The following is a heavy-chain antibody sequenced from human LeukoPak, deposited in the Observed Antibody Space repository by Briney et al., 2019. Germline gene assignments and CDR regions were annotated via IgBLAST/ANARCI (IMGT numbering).Heavy chain of an antibody. Sequence: ASVKVSCKASGYTFTGYYMHWVRQAPGRGLEWMGGINPNSGGTNYAQKVQGRGTMTRDTAISTAYMELSRLRSDDTAVYYCARPHYDYVWGSFLDIWGQGTMVTVSS. D-gene: IGHD3-16*01. CDR1: GYTFTGYY. V-gene: IGHV1-2*02. J-gene: IGHJ3*02. CDR3: ARPHYDYVWGSFLDI. CDR2: INPNSGGT.